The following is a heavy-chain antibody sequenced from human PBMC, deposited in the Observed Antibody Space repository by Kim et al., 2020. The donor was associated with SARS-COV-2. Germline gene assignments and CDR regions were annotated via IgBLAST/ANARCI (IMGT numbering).Heavy chain of an antibody. CDR1: GASIKNSDSY. Sequence: SETLSLTCSVSGASIKNSDSYWGWIRQSPGKGLEWIGSFSYSGTTYYNPSLKSRVTISVDTSNNHLSLTMMSATAADTALYYCARQAPRLLWFGALGDF. D-gene: IGHD3-10*01. J-gene: IGHJ4*01. V-gene: IGHV4-39*01. CDR3: ARQAPRLLWFGALGDF. CDR2: FSYSGTT.